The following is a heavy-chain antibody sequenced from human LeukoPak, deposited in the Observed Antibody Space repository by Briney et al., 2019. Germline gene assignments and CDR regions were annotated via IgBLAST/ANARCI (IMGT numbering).Heavy chain of an antibody. V-gene: IGHV3-66*01. CDR2: IYSGGGT. CDR3: ARGGTAMAFDY. Sequence: PGGSLRLSCAASGFTVSSNYMSWVRQAPGKGLEWVSVIYSGGGTYYADSVKGRFTISGDNSEDTMYLQMNSLRAEDTAVYYCARGGTAMAFDYWGQGTLVTVSS. D-gene: IGHD5-18*01. J-gene: IGHJ4*02. CDR1: GFTVSSNY.